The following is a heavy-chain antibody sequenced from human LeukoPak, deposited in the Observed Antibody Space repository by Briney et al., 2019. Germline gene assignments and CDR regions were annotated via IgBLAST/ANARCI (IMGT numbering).Heavy chain of an antibody. CDR3: ARTSGYRLFDY. Sequence: SETLSLTCAVYGGSFSGYYWSWIRQPPGKGLEWIGEINHSGSTNYNPSLKSRVTISVDTSKNQFSLKLSSVAAADTAVYYCARTSGYRLFDYWGQGTLVTVSS. V-gene: IGHV4-34*01. CDR1: GGSFSGYY. J-gene: IGHJ4*02. CDR2: INHSGST. D-gene: IGHD3-10*01.